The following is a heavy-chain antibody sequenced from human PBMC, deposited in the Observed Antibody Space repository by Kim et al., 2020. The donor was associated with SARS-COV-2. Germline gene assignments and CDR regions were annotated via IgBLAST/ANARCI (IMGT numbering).Heavy chain of an antibody. V-gene: IGHV3-7*01. CDR3: ARSGMSAFDI. Sequence: GGSLRLSCAASGFTFSSYGMSWVRQAPGKGLEWVANIKQDGSEKYYVDSVKGRFTISRDNAKNSLYLQMNSLRAEDTAVYYCARSGMSAFDIWGQGTMVTVSS. CDR1: GFTFSSYG. J-gene: IGHJ3*02. CDR2: IKQDGSEK.